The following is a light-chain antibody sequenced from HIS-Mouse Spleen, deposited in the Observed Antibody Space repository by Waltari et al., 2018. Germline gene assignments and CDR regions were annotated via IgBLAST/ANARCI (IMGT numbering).Light chain of an antibody. Sequence: SYDLTQRPSVSVSPGQTARITCSGAALPKKYAYWYQQKSGQAPVLVIYEDSKRPSGIPERFSGSSSGTMATLTISGAQVEDEADYYCYSTDSSGNHRVFGGGTKLTVL. J-gene: IGLJ2*01. CDR1: ALPKKY. CDR3: YSTDSSGNHRV. CDR2: EDS. V-gene: IGLV3-10*01.